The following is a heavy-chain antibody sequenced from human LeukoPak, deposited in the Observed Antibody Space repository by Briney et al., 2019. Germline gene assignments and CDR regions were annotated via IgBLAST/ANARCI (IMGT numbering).Heavy chain of an antibody. J-gene: IGHJ4*02. CDR3: ASTESYSSSWYGDIFDY. V-gene: IGHV3-11*04. D-gene: IGHD6-13*01. Sequence: GGSLRLSCAASGFTFSDYYMSWIRQAPGKGLEWVSYISSSGSTIYYADSVKGRFTISRDNAKNSLYLQMNSLRAEDTAVYYCASTESYSSSWYGDIFDYWGQGTLVTVSS. CDR2: ISSSGSTI. CDR1: GFTFSDYY.